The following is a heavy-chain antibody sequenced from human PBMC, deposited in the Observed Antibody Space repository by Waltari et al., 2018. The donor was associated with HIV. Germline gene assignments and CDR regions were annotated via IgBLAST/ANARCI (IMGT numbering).Heavy chain of an antibody. J-gene: IGHJ6*02. CDR2: INHSGMT. Sequence: QVRLQQWGAGLLKPSETLSLTCAVYRGSFSDYYWTWIRQSPGKGLDWFGEINHSGMTNYSPSLKSRVSMSVDKSKNQFSLKLKSVTAADMAVYYCARPQYAGRGLGYYGLDGWSQGTTVTVSS. D-gene: IGHD2-2*01. CDR1: RGSFSDYY. CDR3: ARPQYAGRGLGYYGLDG. V-gene: IGHV4-34*01.